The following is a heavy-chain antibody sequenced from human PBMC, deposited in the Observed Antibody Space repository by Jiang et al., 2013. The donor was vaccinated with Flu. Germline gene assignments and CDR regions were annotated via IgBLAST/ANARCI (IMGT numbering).Heavy chain of an antibody. CDR2: INYSGIT. J-gene: IGHJ5*02. V-gene: IGHV4-39*01. Sequence: SQTLSLTCTVSGGSISSASYFWGWVRQPPGKGLEWIASINYSGITYYNPSLKSRVAISGDTPKNQFSLKLSSVTAEDTAVYYCARHLEEITLWAGWFDPWGQGTLVTVSS. D-gene: IGHD3-10*01. CDR1: GGSISSASYF. CDR3: ARHLEEITLWAGWFDP.